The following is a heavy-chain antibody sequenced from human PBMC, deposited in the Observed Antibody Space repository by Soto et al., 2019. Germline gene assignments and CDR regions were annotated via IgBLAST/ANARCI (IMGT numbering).Heavy chain of an antibody. Sequence: PGGSLRLSCAASGFTFSSYAMHRVRQAPGKGLEWVAVISYDGSNKYYADSVKGRFTISRDNSKNTLYLQMNSLRAEDTAVYYCASPFLGYCSGGSCPDHYFDYWGQGTLVTVSS. D-gene: IGHD2-15*01. CDR3: ASPFLGYCSGGSCPDHYFDY. CDR2: ISYDGSNK. J-gene: IGHJ4*02. V-gene: IGHV3-30-3*01. CDR1: GFTFSSYA.